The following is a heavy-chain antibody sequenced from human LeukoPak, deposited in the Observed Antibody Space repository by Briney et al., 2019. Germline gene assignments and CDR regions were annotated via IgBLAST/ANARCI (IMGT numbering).Heavy chain of an antibody. CDR2: ISGSGRST. J-gene: IGHJ4*02. CDR1: GFIFSTYG. V-gene: IGHV3-23*01. Sequence: PGGSLRLSCVASGFIFSTYGMSWVRQAPGKGLEWVSAISGSGRSTYYADSVTGRFTISRDNSKNTLYLQMHSLRAEDTAVYYCAKTRRDIVVVPDAPFDYWGQGTLVTVSS. CDR3: AKTRRDIVVVPDAPFDY. D-gene: IGHD2-2*01.